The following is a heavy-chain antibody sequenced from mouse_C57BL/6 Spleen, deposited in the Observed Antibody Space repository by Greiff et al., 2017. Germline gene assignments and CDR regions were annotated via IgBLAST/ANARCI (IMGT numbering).Heavy chain of an antibody. CDR2: ISDGGSYT. J-gene: IGHJ3*01. Sequence: EVQLVESGGGLVKPGGSLKLSCAASGFTFSSYAMSWVRQTPEKRLEWVGTISDGGSYTYYPANVKGRFTIYRDNAKNNLYLQMSHLKSEDTAMYYCARAPGYYGGEGVAYWGQGTLVTVSA. CDR3: ARAPGYYGGEGVAY. CDR1: GFTFSSYA. D-gene: IGHD1-2*01. V-gene: IGHV5-4*01.